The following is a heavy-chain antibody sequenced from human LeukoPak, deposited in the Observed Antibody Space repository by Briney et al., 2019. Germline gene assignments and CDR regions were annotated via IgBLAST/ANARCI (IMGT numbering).Heavy chain of an antibody. CDR1: GFTFSSYS. V-gene: IGHV3-21*01. D-gene: IGHD3-3*01. CDR2: ISSSSSYI. J-gene: IGHJ6*03. CDR3: ARRGILEWLLSRENSYYMDV. Sequence: GSLRLSCAASGFTFSSYSMNGVRQAPGKGLGWVSSISSSSSYIYYADSVKGRSTNSRDTAKNSLYLEMNSLRAEDTAVYYCARRGILEWLLSRENSYYMDVWGKGTTVTVSS.